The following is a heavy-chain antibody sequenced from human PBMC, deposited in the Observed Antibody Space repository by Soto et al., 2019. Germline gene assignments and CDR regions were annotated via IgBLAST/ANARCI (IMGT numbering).Heavy chain of an antibody. CDR2: ISSSSSYI. CDR1: GFTFSSYS. CDR3: ASSQSGSDDWFDP. D-gene: IGHD1-26*01. J-gene: IGHJ5*02. V-gene: IGHV3-21*01. Sequence: EVQLVESGGGLVKPGGSLRLSCAASGFTFSSYSMNWVRQAPGKGLEWVSSISSSSSYIYYADSVKGRFTISRDNAKNSLYLQRNSLRAEDTAVYYCASSQSGSDDWFDPWGQGTLVTVSS.